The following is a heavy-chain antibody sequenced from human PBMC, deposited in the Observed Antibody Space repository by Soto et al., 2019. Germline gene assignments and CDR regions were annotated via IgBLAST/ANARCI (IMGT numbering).Heavy chain of an antibody. CDR1: GYTFTSYA. V-gene: IGHV1-3*01. CDR3: ARVGPYDSGSYMLRYNWFDP. J-gene: IGHJ5*02. D-gene: IGHD3-10*01. CDR2: INAGNDNT. Sequence: ASVKVSCKASGYTFTSYAMNWVRQAPGQRLEWMGWINAGNDNTKYSQKFQGRVTITRDTSASTAYMELSSLRSEDTAVYYCARVGPYDSGSYMLRYNWFDPWGQGTLVTVSS.